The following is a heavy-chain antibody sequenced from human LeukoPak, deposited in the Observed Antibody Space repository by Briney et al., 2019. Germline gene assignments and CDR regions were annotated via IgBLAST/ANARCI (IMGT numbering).Heavy chain of an antibody. CDR2: MNPNNGNT. V-gene: IGHV1-8*01. Sequence: VASVKVSCKASGYTFTSYDINWVRQVTGQGLEWMGWMNPNNGNTGYVQKFQGRVTMTEDTSTDTAYMELSSLRSEDTAVYYCATPIVVWGGSFDYWGQGTLVTVSS. J-gene: IGHJ4*02. CDR1: GYTFTSYD. CDR3: ATPIVVWGGSFDY. D-gene: IGHD2-15*01.